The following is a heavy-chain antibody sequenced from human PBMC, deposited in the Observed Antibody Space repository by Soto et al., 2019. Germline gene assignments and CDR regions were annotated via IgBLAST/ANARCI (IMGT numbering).Heavy chain of an antibody. V-gene: IGHV3-13*01. D-gene: IGHD1-26*01. J-gene: IGHJ4*02. CDR2: IGTAGDT. Sequence: EVQLVESGGGLVQPGGSLRLSCVASGFTFSSYDMHCVRQTTGKGLEWVSAIGTAGDTYYPGSVKGRFTISRENAKNSVYLKMNNLRAEDTAVYYCARDVGPFDYWGQGIMVTVSS. CDR1: GFTFSSYD. CDR3: ARDVGPFDY.